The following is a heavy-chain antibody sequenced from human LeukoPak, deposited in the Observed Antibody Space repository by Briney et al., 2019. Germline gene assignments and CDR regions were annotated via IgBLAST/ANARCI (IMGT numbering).Heavy chain of an antibody. Sequence: SDTLSLTCSVSGASMSDYYWSWIRQSPEKGLEWIGFVYYSTSTNYNPSLRSRVTISLDTSKRQVSLRLNSVTAADTAVYYCARHLPMEMWFDPWGQGILVTVSS. V-gene: IGHV4-59*08. CDR2: VYYSTST. J-gene: IGHJ5*02. CDR3: ARHLPMEMWFDP. D-gene: IGHD3-10*01. CDR1: GASMSDYY.